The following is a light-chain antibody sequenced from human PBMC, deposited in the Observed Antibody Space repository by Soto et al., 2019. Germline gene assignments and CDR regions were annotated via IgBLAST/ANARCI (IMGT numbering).Light chain of an antibody. J-gene: IGKJ1*01. Sequence: DIQMTQSPSTLSAFVGDRVTITCRASQSINTWLAWYQQKPGKVPKLLIYKVSTLGSGVPSRFTGSGSGTEFTLTISRLQPDDVATYYCQQYNSYCTFGQGTKVEIK. CDR3: QQYNSYCT. V-gene: IGKV1-5*03. CDR2: KVS. CDR1: QSINTW.